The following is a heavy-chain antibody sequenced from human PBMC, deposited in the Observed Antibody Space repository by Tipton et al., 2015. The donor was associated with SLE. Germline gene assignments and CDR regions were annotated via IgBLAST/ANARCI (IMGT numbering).Heavy chain of an antibody. CDR3: ARVDDFPTTWRFDP. CDR2: IYHSGST. Sequence: TLSLTCAVSAYSISSAYYWGWIRQPPGKGLEWIGGIYHSGSTYYNPSLKSRVTISVDTSKNQFSLKLSSVAAADTAVYYCARVDDFPTTWRFDPWGQGTLVTVSS. D-gene: IGHD5/OR15-5a*01. V-gene: IGHV4-38-2*01. CDR1: AYSISSAYY. J-gene: IGHJ5*02.